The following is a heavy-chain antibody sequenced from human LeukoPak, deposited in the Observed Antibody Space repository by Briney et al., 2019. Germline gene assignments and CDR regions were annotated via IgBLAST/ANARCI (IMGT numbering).Heavy chain of an antibody. CDR3: ARGSDVVVVAATVPFDY. CDR1: GYTFTGYY. Sequence: ASVKVSCKASGYTFTGYYMHWVRQAPGQGLEWMGWINPNSGGTNYAQKFQGRVTMARDTSTSTVYMELSSLRSEDTAVYYCARGSDVVVVAATVPFDYWGQGTLVTVSS. V-gene: IGHV1-2*02. CDR2: INPNSGGT. D-gene: IGHD2-15*01. J-gene: IGHJ4*02.